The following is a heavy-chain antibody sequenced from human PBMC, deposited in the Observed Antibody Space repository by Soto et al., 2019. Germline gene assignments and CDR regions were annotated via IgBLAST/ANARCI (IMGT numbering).Heavy chain of an antibody. CDR1: GFTFSSYG. J-gene: IGHJ4*02. D-gene: IGHD4-17*01. V-gene: IGHV3-33*01. Sequence: GGSLRLSCAASGFTFSSYGMHWVRQAPGKGLEWVAVIWYDGSNKYYADSVKGRFTISRDNSKNTLYLQMNSLRAEDTAVYYCARDGTVTTSGPYYFDYWGQGTLVTVPS. CDR3: ARDGTVTTSGPYYFDY. CDR2: IWYDGSNK.